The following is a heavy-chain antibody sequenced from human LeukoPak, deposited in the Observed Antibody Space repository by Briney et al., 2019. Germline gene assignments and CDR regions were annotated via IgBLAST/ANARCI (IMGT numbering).Heavy chain of an antibody. J-gene: IGHJ5*01. Sequence: GGSLRLSCAASGFTFNNYAMSWVRQAPGKGLEWVSAISASGGTTYYADSVKGRFTISRDNSENALFLQMNSLRAEDTAVYYCAKEPRGYCSSTSCPNWFDSWGQGTLVTVSS. V-gene: IGHV3-23*01. CDR1: GFTFNNYA. CDR3: AKEPRGYCSSTSCPNWFDS. D-gene: IGHD2-2*01. CDR2: ISASGGTT.